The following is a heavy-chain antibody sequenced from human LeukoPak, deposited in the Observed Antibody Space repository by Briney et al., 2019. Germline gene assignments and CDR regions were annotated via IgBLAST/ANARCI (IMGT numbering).Heavy chain of an antibody. D-gene: IGHD3-10*01. CDR3: AKPIKYYGSGSYYNGFDP. Sequence: GGSLRLSCAASGFTFSSYSMNWVRQAPGKGLEWVSAISGGGTDTYFSDSVKGRFTISRDNSKNTLYLQMNSLRAEDTAVYYCAKPIKYYGSGSYYNGFDPWGQGTLVTVSS. J-gene: IGHJ5*02. CDR2: ISGGGTDT. V-gene: IGHV3-23*01. CDR1: GFTFSSYS.